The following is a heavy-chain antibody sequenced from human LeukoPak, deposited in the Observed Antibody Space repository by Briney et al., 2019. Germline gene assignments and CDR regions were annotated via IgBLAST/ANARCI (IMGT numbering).Heavy chain of an antibody. CDR2: IRFDGSNG. J-gene: IGHJ4*02. D-gene: IGHD2-15*01. V-gene: IGHV3-30*02. CDR1: GFIFSSYD. CDR3: ARVFRGYYFDY. Sequence: GGSLRLSCVASGFIFSSYDIHWVRQAPGKGLEWVAFIRFDGSNGDYTDSVKGRFTISRDNSKNTLYLHMSSLRTEDTAVYYCARVFRGYYFDYWGRGTLVTVSS.